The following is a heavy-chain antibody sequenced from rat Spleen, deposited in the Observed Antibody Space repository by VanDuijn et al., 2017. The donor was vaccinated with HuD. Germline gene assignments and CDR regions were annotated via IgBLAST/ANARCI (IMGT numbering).Heavy chain of an antibody. CDR2: ISTGGGNT. V-gene: IGHV5S13*01. Sequence: EVQLVESGGGLVQPGRSLKLSCAASGFTYSNYVMAWVRQAPTKGLEWVASISTGGGNTYYRDSVKGRFTIPRDNAKNTLYLQMDSLRSEDTATYYCAKVHNNYYNWFAYWGQGTLVTVSS. J-gene: IGHJ3*01. D-gene: IGHD1-10*01. CDR1: GFTYSNYV. CDR3: AKVHNNYYNWFAY.